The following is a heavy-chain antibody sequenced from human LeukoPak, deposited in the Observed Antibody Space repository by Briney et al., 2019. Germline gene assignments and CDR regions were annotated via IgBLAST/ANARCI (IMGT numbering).Heavy chain of an antibody. V-gene: IGHV3-53*01. CDR3: ARSETYSSGFDY. CDR1: GFTFSSYA. Sequence: GGSQRLSCAASGFTFSSYAMTWVRQAPGKGLEWVSVIYSGGSTYYADSVKGRFTISRDNSKNTLYLQMNSLGAEDTAVYYCARSETYSSGFDYWGQGTLVTVSS. D-gene: IGHD6-19*01. CDR2: IYSGGST. J-gene: IGHJ4*02.